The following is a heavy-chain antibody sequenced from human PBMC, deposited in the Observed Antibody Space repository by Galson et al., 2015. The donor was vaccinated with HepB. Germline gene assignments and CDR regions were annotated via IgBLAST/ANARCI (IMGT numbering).Heavy chain of an antibody. CDR3: AKALSAWNTWGY. J-gene: IGHJ4*02. D-gene: IGHD6-19*01. Sequence: SLRLSCAASGFTFSSYAMSWVRQAPGKGLEWVSAISGSGGSTYYADSVKGRFTISRDNPKNTLYLQMNSLRAEDTAVYYCAKALSAWNTWGYWGQGTLVTVSS. V-gene: IGHV3-23*01. CDR2: ISGSGGST. CDR1: GFTFSSYA.